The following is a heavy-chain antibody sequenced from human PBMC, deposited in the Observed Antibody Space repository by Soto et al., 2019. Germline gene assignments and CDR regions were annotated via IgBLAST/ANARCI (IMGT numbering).Heavy chain of an antibody. J-gene: IGHJ4*02. Sequence: GGSLRLSCAASGFTFSSYAVSWARQTPGKGLEWVSTISASGAYTYYVDSVKGRFTISRDNSRNTLYLQMRSLRAGDTATSYCAKEVIAARPYYFDYWGQGTLVTVSS. V-gene: IGHV3-23*01. CDR3: AKEVIAARPYYFDY. CDR1: GFTFSSYA. CDR2: ISASGAYT. D-gene: IGHD6-6*01.